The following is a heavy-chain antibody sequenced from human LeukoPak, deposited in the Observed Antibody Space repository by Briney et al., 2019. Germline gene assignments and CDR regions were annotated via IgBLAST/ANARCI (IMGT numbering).Heavy chain of an antibody. CDR2: ISAYNGNT. V-gene: IGHV1-18*01. CDR1: GYTFTSYD. J-gene: IGHJ4*02. Sequence: ASVKVSCKASGYTFTSYDINWVRQATGQGLEWMGWISAYNGNTNYAQKLQGRVTMTTDTSTSTAYMELRSLRSDDTAVYYCARGRDYYDSSGYYETPFDYWGQGTLVTVSS. D-gene: IGHD3-22*01. CDR3: ARGRDYYDSSGYYETPFDY.